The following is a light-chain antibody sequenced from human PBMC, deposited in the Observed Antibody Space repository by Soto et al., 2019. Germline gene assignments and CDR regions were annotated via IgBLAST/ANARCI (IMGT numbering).Light chain of an antibody. CDR1: QSISSY. V-gene: IGKV1-39*01. J-gene: IGKJ5*01. CDR3: QQTYSPPIT. Sequence: TQMNQSPSSLAASLVDGISITCRASQSISSYLNWYQQTPGKAPKLLISAASILQSGVPSRFSGSGSGTDFTLTISNLQPEDFAGYCCQQTYSPPITFGQGTLPAIK. CDR2: AAS.